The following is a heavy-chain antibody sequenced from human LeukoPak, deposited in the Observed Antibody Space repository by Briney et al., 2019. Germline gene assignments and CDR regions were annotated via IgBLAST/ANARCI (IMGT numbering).Heavy chain of an antibody. CDR2: ISASGGST. Sequence: EGSLRLSCVASGFTFSRSAMSWVRQAPGKGLEWVSSISASGGSTYYAAPVKGRFTISRDDSKNTLYLQMNSLKTEDTAVYYCITFSMIVVVITDWGQGTLVTVSS. CDR3: ITFSMIVVVITD. CDR1: GFTFSRSA. J-gene: IGHJ4*02. D-gene: IGHD3-22*01. V-gene: IGHV3-23*01.